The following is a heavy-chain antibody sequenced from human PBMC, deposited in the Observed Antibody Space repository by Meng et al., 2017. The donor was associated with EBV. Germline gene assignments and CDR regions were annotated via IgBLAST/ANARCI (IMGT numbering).Heavy chain of an antibody. CDR1: GGTFSSYA. V-gene: IGHV1-69*06. Sequence: GQVVQSGAAVKKPGSSVKVSCKASGGTFSSYAISWVRQAPGQGLEWMGGIIPIFGTANYAQKFQGRVTITADKSTSTAYMELSSLRSEDTAVYYCARAEIAAAGRLDYWGQGTLVTVSS. CDR3: ARAEIAAAGRLDY. J-gene: IGHJ4*02. CDR2: IIPIFGTA. D-gene: IGHD6-13*01.